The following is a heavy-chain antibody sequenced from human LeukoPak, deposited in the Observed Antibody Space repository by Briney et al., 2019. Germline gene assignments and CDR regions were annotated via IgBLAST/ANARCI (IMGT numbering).Heavy chain of an antibody. Sequence: PGGSLRLSCAASGFTFSSYGMHWVRQAPGKGLEWVAVIWYDGSNKYYADSVKDRFTISRDNSKNTLYLQMNSLRAEDTAVYYCAKDPIRYGSGSYVDYWGQGTLVTVSS. J-gene: IGHJ4*02. CDR3: AKDPIRYGSGSYVDY. CDR1: GFTFSSYG. D-gene: IGHD3-10*01. V-gene: IGHV3-33*06. CDR2: IWYDGSNK.